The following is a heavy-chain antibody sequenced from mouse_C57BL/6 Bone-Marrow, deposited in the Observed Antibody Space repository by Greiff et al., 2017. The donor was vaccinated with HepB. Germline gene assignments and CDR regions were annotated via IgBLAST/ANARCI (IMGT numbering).Heavy chain of an antibody. CDR1: GFTFSDYG. Sequence: EVQVVESGGGLVQPGGSLKLSCAASGFTFSDYGMAWVRQAPRKGPEWVAFISNLAYSIYYADTVTGRFTISRENAKNTLYLETSSLRSEDTAMYYCARRYYGSSYGRIDYYAMDYWGQGTSVTVSS. V-gene: IGHV5-15*04. CDR2: ISNLAYSI. J-gene: IGHJ4*01. CDR3: ARRYYGSSYGRIDYYAMDY. D-gene: IGHD1-1*01.